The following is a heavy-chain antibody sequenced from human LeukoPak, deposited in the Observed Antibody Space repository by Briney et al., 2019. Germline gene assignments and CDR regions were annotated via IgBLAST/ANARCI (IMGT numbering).Heavy chain of an antibody. CDR2: INMDGSEK. V-gene: IGHV3-7*01. D-gene: IGHD3-16*01. CDR3: ARELGGHFDY. J-gene: IGHJ4*02. CDR1: GFTFGNYW. Sequence: PGGSLRLSCAASGFTFGNYWMSWVRQAPGKGPEWVAHINMDGSEKYYVDSVKGRFTISRDNAKNSLYLQMNSLRAEDTAVYYCARELGGHFDYWGQGTLVTVSS.